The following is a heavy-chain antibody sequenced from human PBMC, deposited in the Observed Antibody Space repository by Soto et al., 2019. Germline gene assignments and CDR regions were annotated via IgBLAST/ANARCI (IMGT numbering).Heavy chain of an antibody. D-gene: IGHD5-18*01. V-gene: IGHV3-64D*08. CDR1: GFTFSTYS. Sequence: GGSLRLSCSASGFTFSTYSMHWVRQAPGKGLEYVSGISSDGGRTHYDNSVKGRITISRDNSKSTLYLQMSSLSAEDTAVYYCVKDGLSGYFNGGAFDIWGQGTMVTVSS. CDR3: VKDGLSGYFNGGAFDI. J-gene: IGHJ3*02. CDR2: ISSDGGRT.